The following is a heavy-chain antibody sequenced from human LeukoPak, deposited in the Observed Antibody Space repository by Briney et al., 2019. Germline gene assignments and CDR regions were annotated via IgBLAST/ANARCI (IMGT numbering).Heavy chain of an antibody. J-gene: IGHJ4*02. CDR2: IIPILGIA. V-gene: IGHV1-69*04. CDR1: GGTFSSYA. CDR3: ARGLGTYDSSDLTWPMISV. Sequence: SVKVSCKASGGTFSSYAISWVRQAPGQGLEWMGRIIPILGIANYAQKFQGRVTITADKSTSTAYMELSSLRSEDTAVYYCARGLGTYDSSDLTWPMISVWGQGTLVIVSS. D-gene: IGHD3-22*01.